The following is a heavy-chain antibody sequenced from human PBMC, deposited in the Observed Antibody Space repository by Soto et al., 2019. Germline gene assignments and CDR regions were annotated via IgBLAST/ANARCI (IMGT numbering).Heavy chain of an antibody. CDR3: ARHRHPRGTVRGTSPLDX. D-gene: IGHD1-1*01. J-gene: IGHJ5*02. CDR2: NYSGGST. Sequence: WGSLRLSCAISGFSVSSNYLSWVRQAPGKGLEWVSVNYSGGSTYYADSVKGLFTISRDKYDNTLYLQIRRVIAEDTAVYFCARHRHPRGTVRGTSPLDXWGQVTQVTVSX. CDR1: GFSVSSNY. V-gene: IGHV3-53*01.